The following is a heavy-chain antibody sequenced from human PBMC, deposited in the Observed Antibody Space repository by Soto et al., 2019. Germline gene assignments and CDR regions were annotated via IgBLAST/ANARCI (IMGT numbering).Heavy chain of an antibody. CDR1: GGSISSDGYY. D-gene: IGHD3-22*01. V-gene: IGHV4-31*03. J-gene: IGHJ4*02. Sequence: SETLSLTCTVSGGSISSDGYYWSWIRQHPGKGQEWIGYIYYSGSTYYNPSLKSRVTISVDMSKNQFSLKLSSVTAADTAVYYCARERLPSYYYDSSGYYLDYWGQGTLVTVSS. CDR3: ARERLPSYYYDSSGYYLDY. CDR2: IYYSGST.